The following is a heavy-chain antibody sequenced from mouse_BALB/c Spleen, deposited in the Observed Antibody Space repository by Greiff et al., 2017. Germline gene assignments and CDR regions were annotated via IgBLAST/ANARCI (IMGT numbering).Heavy chain of an antibody. Sequence: VQLQQPGAELVKPGTSVKLSCKASGYNFTSYWINWVKLRPGQGLEWIGDIYPGSGSTNYNEKFKSKATLTVDTSSSTAYMQLSSLASEDSALYYCARGGLHPPEFAYWGQGTLVTVSA. D-gene: IGHD2-4*01. CDR2: IYPGSGST. CDR1: GYNFTSYW. J-gene: IGHJ3*01. CDR3: ARGGLHPPEFAY. V-gene: IGHV1-55*01.